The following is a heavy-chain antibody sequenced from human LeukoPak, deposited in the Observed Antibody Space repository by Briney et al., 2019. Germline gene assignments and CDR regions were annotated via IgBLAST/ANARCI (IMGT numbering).Heavy chain of an antibody. Sequence: ASVKVSCKASGYTFIGYYMHWVRQAPGQGLEWMGWINPNSGGTNYVQKFQGRVTMTRDTSISTAYMELSRLRSDDTAVYYCARAFYGGNLDYWGQGSLVTVSS. CDR2: INPNSGGT. D-gene: IGHD4-23*01. CDR1: GYTFIGYY. J-gene: IGHJ4*02. CDR3: ARAFYGGNLDY. V-gene: IGHV1-2*02.